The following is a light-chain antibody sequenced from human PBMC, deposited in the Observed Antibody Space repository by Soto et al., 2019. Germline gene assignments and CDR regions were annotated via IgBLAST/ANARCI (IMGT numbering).Light chain of an antibody. CDR2: DAS. V-gene: IGKV3-11*01. Sequence: EIVLTQSPATLSLSPGERATLSCRASQSIRTSLAWYQQKPGQAPRLVIFDASNRANGVPARFGGSGSGTDFTLTINSLEPEDFAVYYCQQRNVCPPITFGQGTRLEIK. J-gene: IGKJ5*01. CDR1: QSIRTS. CDR3: QQRNVCPPIT.